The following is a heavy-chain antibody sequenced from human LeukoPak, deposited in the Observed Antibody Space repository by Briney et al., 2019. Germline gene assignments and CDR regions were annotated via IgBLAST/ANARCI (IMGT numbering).Heavy chain of an antibody. V-gene: IGHV3-30*18. J-gene: IGHJ4*02. CDR1: GFTFSSYD. Sequence: GGSLRLSCAASGFTFSSYDMHWVRQAPGKGVEWVAVISYDGSNKYHADSVKGRFTISRDNSKNTLYLQMNSLRAEDTAVYYCAKDPRSSTSCSRFDYWGQGTLVTVSS. D-gene: IGHD2-2*01. CDR3: AKDPRSSTSCSRFDY. CDR2: ISYDGSNK.